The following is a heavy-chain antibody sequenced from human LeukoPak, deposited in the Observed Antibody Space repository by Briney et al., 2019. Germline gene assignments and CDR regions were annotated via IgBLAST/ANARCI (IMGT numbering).Heavy chain of an antibody. CDR1: GFTFSSYG. CDR3: ARDRADGDYYYGMDV. V-gene: IGHV3-33*01. D-gene: IGHD4-17*01. J-gene: IGHJ6*02. Sequence: GGSLRLSCAASGFTFSSYGMHWVRQAPGKGLEWVAVIWYDGSNKYYADSVKGRFTISRDNSKNTLYLQMNSLRAEDTAVYYCARDRADGDYYYGMDVWGQGTTVTVSS. CDR2: IWYDGSNK.